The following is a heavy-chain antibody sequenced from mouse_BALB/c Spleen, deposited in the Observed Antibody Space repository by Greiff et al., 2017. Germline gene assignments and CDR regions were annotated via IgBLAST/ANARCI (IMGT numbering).Heavy chain of an antibody. D-gene: IGHD2-3*01. Sequence: VQLQQSGPDLVKPSQSLSLTCTVTGYSITGGYSWHWIRQYPENKLGWIGYIHYSGSTNYNPYLKSRISITRDTSTNQFFLQLNSVTTEDTATYYCARWLLAWFAYWGQGTLVTVSA. CDR3: ARWLLAWFAY. V-gene: IGHV3-1*02. CDR2: IHYSGST. J-gene: IGHJ3*01. CDR1: GYSITGGYS.